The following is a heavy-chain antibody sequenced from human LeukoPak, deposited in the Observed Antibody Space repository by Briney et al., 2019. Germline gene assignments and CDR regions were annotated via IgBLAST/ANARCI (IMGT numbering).Heavy chain of an antibody. CDR1: GGSFSGYY. D-gene: IGHD3-22*01. Sequence: SETLSLTCAVYGGSFSGYYWSWMRQPPGKGLEWIGEINHSGSTNYNPSLKSRVTISVDTSKNQFSLKLSSVTAADTAVYYCARGGADYYDSSGYKVSNYYYGMDVWGQGTTVTVSS. CDR3: ARGGADYYDSSGYKVSNYYYGMDV. J-gene: IGHJ6*02. V-gene: IGHV4-34*01. CDR2: INHSGST.